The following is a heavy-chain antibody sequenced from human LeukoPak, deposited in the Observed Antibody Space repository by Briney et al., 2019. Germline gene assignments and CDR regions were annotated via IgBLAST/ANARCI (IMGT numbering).Heavy chain of an antibody. J-gene: IGHJ3*02. Sequence: SETLSLTCAVYGGSFSGYYWSWIRQPPGKGLEWIGEINHSGSTNYNPPLKSRVTISVDTSKNQFSLKLSSVTAADTAVYYCARYRIAAADAFDIWGQGTMVTVSS. CDR1: GGSFSGYY. V-gene: IGHV4-34*01. CDR2: INHSGST. CDR3: ARYRIAAADAFDI. D-gene: IGHD6-13*01.